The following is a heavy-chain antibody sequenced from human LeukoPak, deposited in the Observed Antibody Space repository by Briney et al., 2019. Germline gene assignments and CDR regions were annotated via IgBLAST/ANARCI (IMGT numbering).Heavy chain of an antibody. CDR2: IYYSGST. J-gene: IGHJ3*02. Sequence: SETLSLTCTVSGGSISSGDYYWSWIRQPPGKGLEWIGYIYYSGSTYYNPSLKSRVTISVDTSKNQFSLKLSSVTAADTAVYYCARVGYCSGGSCSPENDAFDIWGQGTMVTVSS. CDR1: GGSISSGDYY. CDR3: ARVGYCSGGSCSPENDAFDI. D-gene: IGHD2-15*01. V-gene: IGHV4-30-4*01.